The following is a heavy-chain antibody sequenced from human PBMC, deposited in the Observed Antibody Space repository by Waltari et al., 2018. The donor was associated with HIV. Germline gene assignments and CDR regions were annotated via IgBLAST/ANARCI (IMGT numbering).Heavy chain of an antibody. CDR3: ARGLMVYAPWDPYGMDV. J-gene: IGHJ6*02. D-gene: IGHD2-8*01. Sequence: QVQLQESGPGLVKPSQTLSLTCTVSGGSISSGGYYWSWIRPHPGKGLEWIGYIYYSGSTYYNPSLKSRVTISVDTSKNQFSLKLSSVTAADTAVYYCARGLMVYAPWDPYGMDVWGQGTTVTVSS. CDR2: IYYSGST. V-gene: IGHV4-31*03. CDR1: GGSISSGGYY.